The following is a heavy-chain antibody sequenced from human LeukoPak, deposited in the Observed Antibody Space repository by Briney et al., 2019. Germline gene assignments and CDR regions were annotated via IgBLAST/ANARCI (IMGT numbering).Heavy chain of an antibody. J-gene: IGHJ5*02. D-gene: IGHD6-13*01. CDR2: IYPTGST. Sequence: SETLSLTCTVSGGSISSGYYWGWIRHPPGKGLEWIGNIYPTGSTYYNPSLKSRVTISVDTSKNQFSLKVSSVSAADTAVYYCARAYSSSWYWNWFDPWGQGTLVTVSS. CDR3: ARAYSSSWYWNWFDP. CDR1: GGSISSGYY. V-gene: IGHV4-38-2*02.